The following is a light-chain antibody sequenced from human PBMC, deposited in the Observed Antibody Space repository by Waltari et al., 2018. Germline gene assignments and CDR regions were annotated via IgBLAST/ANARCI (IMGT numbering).Light chain of an antibody. J-gene: IGLJ1*01. V-gene: IGLV1-51*01. CDR1: SSNIGNEY. Sequence: QSVLTQPPSVSATPGQKVTISCSGSSSNIGNEYVFWYQQVPGTAPKLLIYNTDQRPSGIPDRFSGSKSGTSATLDITGLQTTDEAHYYCGTWDTSLTAHVFGTGTEVTVL. CDR3: GTWDTSLTAHV. CDR2: NTD.